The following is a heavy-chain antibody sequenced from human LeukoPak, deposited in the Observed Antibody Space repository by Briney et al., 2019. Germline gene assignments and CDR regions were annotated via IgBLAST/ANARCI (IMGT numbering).Heavy chain of an antibody. Sequence: PGGSLRLSCAASGFTFSSYAMSWVRQAPGKGLEWVSTVSGSGGGTYYADSVKGRFTISRDNAKNSLYLQMNSLRAEDTAVYYCARESLIAAAVNWFDPWGQGTLVTVSS. D-gene: IGHD6-13*01. CDR1: GFTFSSYA. CDR3: ARESLIAAAVNWFDP. J-gene: IGHJ5*02. V-gene: IGHV3-23*01. CDR2: VSGSGGGT.